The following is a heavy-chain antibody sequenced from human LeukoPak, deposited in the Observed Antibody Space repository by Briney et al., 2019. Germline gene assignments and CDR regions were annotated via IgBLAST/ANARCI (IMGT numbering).Heavy chain of an antibody. CDR1: GFTFSSYA. V-gene: IGHV3-30-3*01. Sequence: GGSLRLSCAASGFTFSSYAMHWVRQAPGKGLEWVAVISYDGSNKYYADSVKGRFTISGDNSKNTLYLQMNSLRAEDTAVYYCARDLSYSNYVGYYMDVWGKGTTVTVSS. CDR3: ARDLSYSNYVGYYMDV. CDR2: ISYDGSNK. J-gene: IGHJ6*03. D-gene: IGHD4-11*01.